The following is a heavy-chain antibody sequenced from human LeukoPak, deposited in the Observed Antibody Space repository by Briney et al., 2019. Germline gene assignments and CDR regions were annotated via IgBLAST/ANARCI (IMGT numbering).Heavy chain of an antibody. CDR3: ARGSSSSNRSSLYYYYYMDV. CDR1: GFTVSSNY. V-gene: IGHV3-66*02. D-gene: IGHD6-6*01. CDR2: IYSGGST. Sequence: GGSLRLSCAASGFTVSSNYMSWVRQAPGKGLEWVSVIYSGGSTYYADSVKGRFTISRDNSKSTLYLQMNSLRAEDTAVYYCARGSSSSNRSSLYYYYYMDVWGKGTTVTVSS. J-gene: IGHJ6*03.